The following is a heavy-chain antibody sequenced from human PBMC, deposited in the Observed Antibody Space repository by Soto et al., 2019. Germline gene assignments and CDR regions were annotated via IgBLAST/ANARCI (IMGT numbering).Heavy chain of an antibody. V-gene: IGHV1-69*01. CDR2: IIPMIRRT. CDR3: ASWDYDVLTGYSYDD. CDR1: GGTFNNYG. J-gene: IGHJ4*02. Sequence: QVQLVQSGAEVKKPGSSVKVSCKASGGTFNNYGLGWVRQAPGQGLAWMGGIIPMIRRTNYAQKFQGRVTLSADASRSTAYMELRSLRSEDTAVYYCASWDYDVLTGYSYDDWGQGTLVTVSS. D-gene: IGHD3-9*01.